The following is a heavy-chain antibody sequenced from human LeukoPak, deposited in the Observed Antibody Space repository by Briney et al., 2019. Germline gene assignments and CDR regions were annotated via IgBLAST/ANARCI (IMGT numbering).Heavy chain of an antibody. V-gene: IGHV1-18*01. D-gene: IGHD3-10*02. CDR3: ARGQTMYY. CDR2: ISPHSHTT. J-gene: IGHJ4*02. CDR1: DYTFNNFF. Sequence: GASVKVSCKASDYTFNNFFISWVRQAPGQGLEWVGWISPHSHTTHYAEKFQGRVTMTTDTSTTTVYMELRSLRSDDTAVYFCARGQTMYYWGQGTPVTVSS.